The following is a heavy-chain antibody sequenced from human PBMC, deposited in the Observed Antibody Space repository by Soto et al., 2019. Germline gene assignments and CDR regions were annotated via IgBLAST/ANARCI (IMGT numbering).Heavy chain of an antibody. Sequence: PSETLSLTCTVSGGSISSSSYYWGWIRHPPGKGLEWIGSIYYSGSTYYNPSLKSRVTISVDTSKNQFSLKLSSVTAADTAVYYCARLIVYATFLDYWGQGTLVTVSS. CDR1: GGSISSSSYY. CDR3: ARLIVYATFLDY. D-gene: IGHD2-8*01. V-gene: IGHV4-39*01. CDR2: IYYSGST. J-gene: IGHJ4*02.